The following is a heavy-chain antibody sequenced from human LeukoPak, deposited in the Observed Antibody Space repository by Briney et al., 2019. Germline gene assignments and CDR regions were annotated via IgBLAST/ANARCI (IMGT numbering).Heavy chain of an antibody. Sequence: GASVKVSCKASGGTFSSYAISWVRQAPGQGLEWMGGIIPIFGTANYAQKFQGRVTITADESTSTAYMELSSLRSEDTAVYYCARGYCSSTSCYLFDYWGQGNLVTVSS. CDR2: IIPIFGTA. V-gene: IGHV1-69*13. D-gene: IGHD2-2*01. J-gene: IGHJ4*02. CDR3: ARGYCSSTSCYLFDY. CDR1: GGTFSSYA.